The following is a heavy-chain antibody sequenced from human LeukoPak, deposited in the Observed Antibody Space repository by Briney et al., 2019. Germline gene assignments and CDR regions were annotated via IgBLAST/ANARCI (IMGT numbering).Heavy chain of an antibody. CDR1: GDSFSSGGLY. J-gene: IGHJ4*02. V-gene: IGHV4-61*08. CDR3: ARIFDS. Sequence: SETLSLTCTLSGDSFSSGGLYWGWIRHPPGKRPEWIGDTFHTGKTNYNPSLRSRATISLDTSEGQFSLRLTSMTAADTAVYYCARIFDSWGQGILVTVSS. CDR2: TFHTGKT.